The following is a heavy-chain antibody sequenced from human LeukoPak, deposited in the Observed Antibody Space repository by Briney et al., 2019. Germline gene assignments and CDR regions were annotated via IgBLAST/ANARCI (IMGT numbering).Heavy chain of an antibody. CDR3: AKGVWAPRFDS. J-gene: IGHJ5*01. CDR2: INHSGSI. D-gene: IGHD7-27*01. V-gene: IGHV4-34*01. CDR1: GASFSYDY. Sequence: SETVSLTCADYGASFSYDYWSWIRQAPGKGLEWIGEINHSGSITYNPSLESRVTISAEKSKSQFSLRLTSVTAADTAVYYCAKGVWAPRFDSWGQGTLVTVSS.